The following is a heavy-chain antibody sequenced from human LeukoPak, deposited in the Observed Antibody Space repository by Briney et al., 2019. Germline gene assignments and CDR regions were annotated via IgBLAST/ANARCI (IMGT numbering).Heavy chain of an antibody. V-gene: IGHV4-31*03. Sequence: PSQTLSLTCTVSGGSISSGGYSWSWIRQHPGKGLEWIGYIYYSGSTYYNPSLKGRVTISVDTSKNQFSLKLSSVTAADTAVYYCARHGGYWGQGTLVTVSS. CDR2: IYYSGST. J-gene: IGHJ4*02. CDR3: ARHGGY. D-gene: IGHD3-10*01. CDR1: GGSISSGGYS.